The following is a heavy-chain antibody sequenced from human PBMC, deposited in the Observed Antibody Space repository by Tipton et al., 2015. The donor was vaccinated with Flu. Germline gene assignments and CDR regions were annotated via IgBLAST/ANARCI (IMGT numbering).Heavy chain of an antibody. CDR1: GFAFSSYW. J-gene: IGHJ4*02. Sequence: SLRLSCAASGFAFSSYWMSWVRQAPGKGLEWVGNIKQDGSQKNYVDSVKGRFTISRDNAKNSLYLQMNSLSSEDMAVYYCARKGLGDYWGQGTLVTVSS. D-gene: IGHD7-27*01. CDR3: ARKGLGDY. CDR2: IKQDGSQK. V-gene: IGHV3-7*01.